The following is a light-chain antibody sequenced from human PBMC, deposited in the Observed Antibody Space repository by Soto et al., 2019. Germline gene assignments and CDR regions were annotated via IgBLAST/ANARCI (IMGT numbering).Light chain of an antibody. Sequence: DIQMTQSPSSLSVSLGDRVTITCRASQNINNYLNWYQQKPGKAPKSLNYTASSLQPRVPSRFSGSGSWTDFTLTISNLQPEDFANYYCQQSYSRPFTFGPGTKVDLK. CDR3: QQSYSRPFT. CDR2: TAS. V-gene: IGKV1-39*01. CDR1: QNINNY. J-gene: IGKJ3*01.